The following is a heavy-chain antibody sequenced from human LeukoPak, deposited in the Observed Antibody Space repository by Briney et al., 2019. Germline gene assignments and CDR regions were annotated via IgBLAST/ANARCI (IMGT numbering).Heavy chain of an antibody. J-gene: IGHJ4*02. CDR3: ARDSTWLLDY. Sequence: GGSLRLSCTASGFTFSSHWMTWVRQPPGKGLEWVANIKEDGSVKYYVDSVKGRFTISRDNTKNALYLQMNGLRADDTAVYFCARDSTWLLDYWGQGTLITVSS. V-gene: IGHV3-7*03. CDR1: GFTFSSHW. CDR2: IKEDGSVK. D-gene: IGHD6-19*01.